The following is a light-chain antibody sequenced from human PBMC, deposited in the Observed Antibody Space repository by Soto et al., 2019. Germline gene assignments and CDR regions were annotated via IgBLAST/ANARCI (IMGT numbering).Light chain of an antibody. CDR2: GAS. V-gene: IGKV3-20*01. CDR3: QQYGSSGT. CDR1: QSVSSNS. J-gene: IGKJ1*01. Sequence: ENVLTQSPGTLSLSPGERATLSCRAGQSVSSNSLAWYQQKPGQAPRLLIYGASNRATGIPDRFSGSGSGTDFTLTISRLEPEDFAVYYCQQYGSSGTFGQGTKVDIK.